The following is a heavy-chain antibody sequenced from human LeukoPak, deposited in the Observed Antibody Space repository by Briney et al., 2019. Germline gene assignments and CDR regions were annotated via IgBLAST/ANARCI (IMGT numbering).Heavy chain of an antibody. CDR2: IYTSGST. D-gene: IGHD6-13*01. CDR3: ARQTNSWGSYYYYYYMDV. J-gene: IGHJ6*03. V-gene: IGHV4-4*07. Sequence: SETLSLTCTVSGGSISSYYWSWIRQPAGTGLEWIGRIYTSGSTNYNPSLKSRVTMSVDTSKNQFSLKLSSVTAADTAVYYCARQTNSWGSYYYYYYMDVWGKGTTVTVSS. CDR1: GGSISSYY.